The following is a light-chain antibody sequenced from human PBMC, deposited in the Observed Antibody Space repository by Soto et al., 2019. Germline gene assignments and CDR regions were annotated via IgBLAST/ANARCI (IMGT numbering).Light chain of an antibody. CDR3: QQYNNWPPIT. J-gene: IGKJ4*01. V-gene: IGKV3-15*01. CDR2: DAS. CDR1: QSVSSY. Sequence: EIVLTQSPGTLSFSPGERATLSCRASQSVSSYLAWYQQKPGQAPRLLIYDASTRATGIPARFSGSGSGTEFTLTISSLQSEDFAVYYCQQYNNWPPITFGGGTKVDIK.